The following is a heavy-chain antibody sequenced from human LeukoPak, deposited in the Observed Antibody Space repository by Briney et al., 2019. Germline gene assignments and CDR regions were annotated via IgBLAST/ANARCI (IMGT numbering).Heavy chain of an antibody. CDR2: ISGSGGST. J-gene: IGHJ5*02. CDR3: ATHSSWQPNWFDP. Sequence: QPGGSLRLSCAASGFTFSSYAMSWVRQAPGKGLEWVSAISGSGGSTCYADSVKGRFTISRDNSKNTLYLQMNSLRAEDTAVYYCATHSSWQPNWFDPWGQGTLVTVSS. D-gene: IGHD6-13*01. V-gene: IGHV3-23*01. CDR1: GFTFSSYA.